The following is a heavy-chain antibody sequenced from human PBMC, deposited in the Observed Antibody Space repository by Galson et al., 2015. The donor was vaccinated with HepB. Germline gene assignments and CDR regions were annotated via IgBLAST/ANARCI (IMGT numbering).Heavy chain of an antibody. V-gene: IGHV3-23*01. D-gene: IGHD3-10*01. Sequence: SLRLSCAASGFTFSSYAMSWVRQAPGKGLEWVSAISGSGGSTYYADSVKGRFTISRDNSKNTLYLQMNSLSAEDTAVYYCAKESRVAGSNSRDYWYFDLWGRGTLVTVSS. CDR2: ISGSGGST. CDR1: GFTFSSYA. CDR3: AKESRVAGSNSRDYWYFDL. J-gene: IGHJ2*01.